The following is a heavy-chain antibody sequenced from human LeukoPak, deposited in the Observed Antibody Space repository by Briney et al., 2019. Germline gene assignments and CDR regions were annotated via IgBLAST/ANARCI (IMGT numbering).Heavy chain of an antibody. CDR3: AREVRPNDY. CDR1: GLTLRNFA. D-gene: IGHD6-25*01. J-gene: IGHJ4*02. V-gene: IGHV3-23*01. CDR2: ISISGDNA. Sequence: GGSLRLSCAASGLTLRNFAMSWVRQAPGKGLEWVSSISISGDNAHYADSVKGRFTISRDNSKNTLYLQMNSLRAEDTAVYYCAREVRPNDYWGQGTLVTVSS.